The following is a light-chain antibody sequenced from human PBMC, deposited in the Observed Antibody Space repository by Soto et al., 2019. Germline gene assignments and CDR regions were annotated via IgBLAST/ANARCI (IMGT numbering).Light chain of an antibody. CDR1: SGDVGDYNY. CDR3: GSYTSATTYV. J-gene: IGLJ1*01. CDR2: EVS. Sequence: QSVLTQPASVSGSPGQSITISCTGTSGDVGDYNYVSWYQHHPGKAPKLIIHEVSDRPSGISNRFSGSKSGNTASLTISGLQAEDEADYYCGSYTSATTYVFGTGTKSPS. V-gene: IGLV2-14*01.